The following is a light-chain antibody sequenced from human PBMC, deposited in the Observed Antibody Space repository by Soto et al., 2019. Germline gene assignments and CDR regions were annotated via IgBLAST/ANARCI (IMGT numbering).Light chain of an antibody. J-gene: IGKJ1*01. V-gene: IGKV1-27*01. CDR3: QKYNSAPGT. CDR1: LGISSY. Sequence: DLALTQSPSFLSASVGDRVTITCRASLGISSYVAWYQQKPGKVPKLLIYAASTLQSGVPSRVRGSGSGTDFTLTISSRQPEDVATDYCQKYNSAPGTFGQGTKV. CDR2: AAS.